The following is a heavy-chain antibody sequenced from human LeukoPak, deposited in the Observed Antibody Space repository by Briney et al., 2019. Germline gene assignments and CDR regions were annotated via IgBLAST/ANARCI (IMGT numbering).Heavy chain of an antibody. CDR2: IYYSGGT. J-gene: IGHJ4*02. CDR3: ARESNWVDY. CDR1: AGSVSSGNYY. D-gene: IGHD7-27*01. V-gene: IGHV4-61*03. Sequence: SETLSLACTVAAGSVSSGNYYWSWIRQPPGKGLEWIGYIYYSGGTNYNPSLKSRVTISRDTSKNHFSLRLSSVTAADTAVYYCARESNWVDYWGQGTLVTVSS.